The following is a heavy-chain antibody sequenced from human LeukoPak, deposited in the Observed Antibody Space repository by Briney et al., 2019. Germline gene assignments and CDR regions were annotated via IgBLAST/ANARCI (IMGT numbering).Heavy chain of an antibody. D-gene: IGHD1-26*01. Sequence: PSQTLSLTCAVSGGSITSGSYAWSWIRQPPGKGLEWIGYIYHIGSTYYNPSLKSRVTMSVDRSKNQFSLKLSSVTAADTAVYYCARLAPASGSYYWGYYYYGMDVWGQGTTVTVSS. V-gene: IGHV4-30-2*02. J-gene: IGHJ6*02. CDR3: ARLAPASGSYYWGYYYYGMDV. CDR2: IYHIGST. CDR1: GGSITSGSYA.